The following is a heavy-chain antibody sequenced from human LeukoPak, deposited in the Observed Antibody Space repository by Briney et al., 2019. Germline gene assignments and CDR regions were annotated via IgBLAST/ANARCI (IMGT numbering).Heavy chain of an antibody. Sequence: ATVKISCKVSGYTFTDYYMHWVQQAPGKGLEWMGLVDPEDGETIYAEKFQGRVTITADTSTDTAYMELSSLRSEDTAVYYCATVPPDYYGSGSYHWFDPWGQGTLVTVSS. CDR3: ATVPPDYYGSGSYHWFDP. CDR1: GYTFTDYY. D-gene: IGHD3-10*01. V-gene: IGHV1-69-2*01. J-gene: IGHJ5*02. CDR2: VDPEDGET.